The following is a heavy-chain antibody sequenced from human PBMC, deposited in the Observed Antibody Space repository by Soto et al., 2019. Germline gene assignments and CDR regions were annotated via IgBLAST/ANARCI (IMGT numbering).Heavy chain of an antibody. CDR1: GGSISSGGYY. CDR3: ARQVRQQLVPSYYFDY. V-gene: IGHV4-30-4*01. J-gene: IGHJ4*02. Sequence: ASETLSLTCTLSGGSISSGGYYWSWIRQHPGTGLEWIGHISYSGSTYYNTSLKSRVTISVDTSKNQFSLKLSSVTAADTAVYYCARQVRQQLVPSYYFDYWGQGTLVTVSS. CDR2: ISYSGST. D-gene: IGHD6-13*01.